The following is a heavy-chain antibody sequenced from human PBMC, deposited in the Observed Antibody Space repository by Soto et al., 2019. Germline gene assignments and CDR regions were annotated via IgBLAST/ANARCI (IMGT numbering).Heavy chain of an antibody. CDR1: GYTFTGYY. Sequence: ASVKVSCKASGYTFTGYYMHWVRQAPGKGLEWMGWINPNSGGTNYAQKFQGWVTMTRDTYISTAYMELSRLRCDDTAVYYCARQLSGSDAFDIWGQGTMVTVSS. D-gene: IGHD6-19*01. V-gene: IGHV1-2*04. CDR2: INPNSGGT. J-gene: IGHJ3*02. CDR3: ARQLSGSDAFDI.